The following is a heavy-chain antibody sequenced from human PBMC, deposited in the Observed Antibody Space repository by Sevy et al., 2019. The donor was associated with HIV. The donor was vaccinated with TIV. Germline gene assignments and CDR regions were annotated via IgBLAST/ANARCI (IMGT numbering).Heavy chain of an antibody. D-gene: IGHD6-19*01. CDR1: GGSISSYY. J-gene: IGHJ6*02. CDR2: IYYSGST. Sequence: SETLSLTCTVSGGSISSYYWSWIRQPPGKGLERIGYIYYSGSTKYNPSLKSRVTISVDTSKNQFSLKLSSVTAADTAVYYCARAIGGDSSGWYYDGMDVWGQGTTVTVSS. V-gene: IGHV4-59*01. CDR3: ARAIGGDSSGWYYDGMDV.